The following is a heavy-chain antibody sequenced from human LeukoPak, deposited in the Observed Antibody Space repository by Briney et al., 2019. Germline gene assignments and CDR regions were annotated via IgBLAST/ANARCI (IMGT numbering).Heavy chain of an antibody. J-gene: IGHJ4*02. V-gene: IGHV3-48*01. D-gene: IGHD3-10*01. CDR1: GFTFSSYS. CDR2: ISSSSSTI. Sequence: PGGSLRLSCAASGFTFSSYSMNWVRQAPGKGLEWVSYISSSSSTIYYADSVKGRFTISRDNAKNSLYLQMNSLRAEDTAVYYCAKEGLLWFGELSSALDYWGQGTLVTVSS. CDR3: AKEGLLWFGELSSALDY.